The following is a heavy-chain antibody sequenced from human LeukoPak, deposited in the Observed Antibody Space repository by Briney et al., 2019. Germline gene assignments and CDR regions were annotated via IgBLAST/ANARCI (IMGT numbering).Heavy chain of an antibody. D-gene: IGHD5-12*01. V-gene: IGHV4-38-2*02. CDR2: IYHSGST. Sequence: SETLSLTCTVSGYSISSGYYWGWIRQPPGKGLEWIGSIYHSGSTYYNPSLKSRVTISVDTSKNQFSLKLSSVTAADTAVYYCARDRSGYDSYNWFDPWGQGTLVTVSS. CDR3: ARDRSGYDSYNWFDP. J-gene: IGHJ5*02. CDR1: GYSISSGYY.